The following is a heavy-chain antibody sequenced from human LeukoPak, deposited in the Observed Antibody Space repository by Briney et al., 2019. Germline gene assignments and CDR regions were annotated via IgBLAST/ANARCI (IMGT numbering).Heavy chain of an antibody. J-gene: IGHJ6*04. CDR2: IKSDGSSI. CDR1: GFTFSTYW. CDR3: AELGITMIGGV. V-gene: IGHV3-74*01. D-gene: IGHD3-10*02. Sequence: GGSLRLSCAASGFTFSTYWMHWVRQAPGKGLVWVSRIKSDGSSIRYADSVKGRFTISRDNAKNSLYLQMNSLRAEDTAVYYCAELGITMIGGVWGKGTTVTISS.